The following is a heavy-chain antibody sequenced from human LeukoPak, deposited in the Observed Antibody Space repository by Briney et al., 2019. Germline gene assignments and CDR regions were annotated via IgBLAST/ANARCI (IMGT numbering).Heavy chain of an antibody. CDR3: AKSPHYGGNLGIDY. CDR2: IWYGGSNK. D-gene: IGHD4-23*01. Sequence: GGSLRLSCAASGFTFSSYGMHWVRQAPGKGLEWVAVIWYGGSNKYYADSVKGRFTISRDNSKNTLYLQMNSLRAEDTAVYYCAKSPHYGGNLGIDYWGQGTLVTVSS. J-gene: IGHJ4*02. CDR1: GFTFSSYG. V-gene: IGHV3-30*02.